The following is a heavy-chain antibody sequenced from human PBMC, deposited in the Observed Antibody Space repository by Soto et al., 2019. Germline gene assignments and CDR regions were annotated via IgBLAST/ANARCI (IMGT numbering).Heavy chain of an antibody. Sequence: PGGSLRLSCAASGFTFSSYAMSWVRQAPGKGLEWVSAISGSGGSTYYADSVKGRFTISRDNSKNTLYLQMNSLRAEDTAVYYCAKFRTAMGRDYYYYGMDVWGQGTTVTVSS. D-gene: IGHD5-18*01. CDR3: AKFRTAMGRDYYYYGMDV. CDR1: GFTFSSYA. J-gene: IGHJ6*02. CDR2: ISGSGGST. V-gene: IGHV3-23*01.